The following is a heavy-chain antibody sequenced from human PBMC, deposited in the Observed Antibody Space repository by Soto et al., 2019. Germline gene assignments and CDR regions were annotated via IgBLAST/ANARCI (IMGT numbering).Heavy chain of an antibody. CDR1: GGSISSYY. CDR3: ARDVLPTTGWFDP. Sequence: SETLSLTCTVSGGSISSYYWSWIRQPAGKGLEWIGRIYTSGSTNSNPSLKSRVTMSVDTSKNQFSLQLTSVPAADTAAYYCARDVLPTTGWFDPWGQGTLVTVSS. CDR2: IYTSGST. D-gene: IGHD4-4*01. J-gene: IGHJ5*02. V-gene: IGHV4-4*07.